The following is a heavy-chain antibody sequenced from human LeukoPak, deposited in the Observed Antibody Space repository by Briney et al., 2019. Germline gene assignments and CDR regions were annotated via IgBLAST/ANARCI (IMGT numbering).Heavy chain of an antibody. D-gene: IGHD6-19*01. V-gene: IGHV1-46*01. CDR1: GYTFTKSY. CDR3: ARESGSSGWFDY. J-gene: IGHJ4*02. Sequence: ASVKVSCKASGYTFTKSYIHWVRQAPGQRLEWMGLINPSGGSTSYAQKFQGRVTMTRDTSTSTVYMELSSLRSEDTAVYYCARESGSSGWFDYWGQGTLVTVSS. CDR2: INPSGGST.